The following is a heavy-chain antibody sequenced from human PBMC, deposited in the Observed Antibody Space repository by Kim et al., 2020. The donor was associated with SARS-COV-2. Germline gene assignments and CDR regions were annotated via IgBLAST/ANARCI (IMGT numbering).Heavy chain of an antibody. CDR2: VSYDGRNE. D-gene: IGHD3-10*01. Sequence: GGSLRLSCAASGFTFSSHGMHWVRQGPGKGLEWVAVVSYDGRNENYADSVKGRFTVSRDNSKNTLYLQMNSLRAEDTAFYYCARAVGHGHFDYWGQGTLV. CDR3: ARAVGHGHFDY. J-gene: IGHJ4*02. V-gene: IGHV3-30*03. CDR1: GFTFSSHG.